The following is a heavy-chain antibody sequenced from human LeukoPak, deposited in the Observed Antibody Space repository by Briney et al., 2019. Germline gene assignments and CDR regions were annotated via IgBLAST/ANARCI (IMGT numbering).Heavy chain of an antibody. J-gene: IGHJ4*02. V-gene: IGHV1-18*01. Sequence: ASVKVSCKASGYTFTSYGISWVRQAPGQGLEWMGWISAYNGNTNYAQKLQGRVTMTEDTSTDTAYMELSSLRSEDTAVYYCATGAAASYYFDYWGQGTLVTVSS. CDR2: ISAYNGNT. CDR1: GYTFTSYG. D-gene: IGHD6-13*01. CDR3: ATGAAASYYFDY.